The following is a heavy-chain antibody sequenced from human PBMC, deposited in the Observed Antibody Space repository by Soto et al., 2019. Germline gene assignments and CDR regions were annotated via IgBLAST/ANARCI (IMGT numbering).Heavy chain of an antibody. CDR1: GGSVTTAAYY. J-gene: IGHJ4*02. CDR3: ARERPYYGFDY. V-gene: IGHV4-61*08. CDR2: ISYSGST. Sequence: SETLSFTCNVSGGSVTTAAYYWSWIRQPPGKGLEWIGFISYSGSTNYNPSLKSRVTISVDTSKNQFSLKLTSVTAADTAVYYCARERPYYGFDYWGQGSLVTVSS. D-gene: IGHD3-22*01.